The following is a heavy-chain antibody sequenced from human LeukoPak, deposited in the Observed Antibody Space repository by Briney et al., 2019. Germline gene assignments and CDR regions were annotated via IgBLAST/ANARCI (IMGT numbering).Heavy chain of an antibody. J-gene: IGHJ6*03. V-gene: IGHV3-23*01. CDR1: GFTFSSYA. D-gene: IGHD6-19*01. Sequence: GGSLRLSCAASGFTFSSYAMSWVRQAPGKGLEWVSAISGSGGSTYYADSVKGRFTISRDNSKNTLYLQMNSLRAEDTAVYYCLTRSLVAVSGNYYMDVWGKGTTVTVSS. CDR2: ISGSGGST. CDR3: LTRSLVAVSGNYYMDV.